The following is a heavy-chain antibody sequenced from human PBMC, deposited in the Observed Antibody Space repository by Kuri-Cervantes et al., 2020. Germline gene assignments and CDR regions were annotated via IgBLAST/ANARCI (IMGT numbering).Heavy chain of an antibody. CDR3: ARTGGSQLLGKSNWFDP. CDR1: GGTFSSYT. CDR2: IIPILGIA. Sequence: SVNLSCKASGGTFSSYTISWVRQAPGQGLEWMGRIIPILGIANYAQKFQGRVTITADKSTSTAYMELSSLRSDDTAVYYCARTGGSQLLGKSNWFDPWGQGTLVTSPQ. V-gene: IGHV1-69*02. D-gene: IGHD2-2*01. J-gene: IGHJ5*02.